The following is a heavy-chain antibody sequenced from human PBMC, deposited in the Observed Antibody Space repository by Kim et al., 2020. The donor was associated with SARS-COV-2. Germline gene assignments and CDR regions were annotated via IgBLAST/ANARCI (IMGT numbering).Heavy chain of an antibody. CDR1: GFTFWGYT. V-gene: IGHV3-23*03. Sequence: GGFLRLSCAASGFTFWGYTMNLVRQAPGKGLEWASLFYGGADATRYADSVKGRFTIPRDNSKSTLYLQMTTLRVEDTAVCYCVKGTGCILPSDLTYNLDV. J-gene: IGHJ6*01. D-gene: IGHD2-8*01. CDR2: FYGGADAT. CDR3: VKGTGCILPSDLTYNLDV.